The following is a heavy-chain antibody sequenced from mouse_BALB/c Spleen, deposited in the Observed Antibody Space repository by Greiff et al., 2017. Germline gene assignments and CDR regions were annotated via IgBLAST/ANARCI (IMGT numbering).Heavy chain of an antibody. Sequence: VQLQQSGPALVKPGASVKISCKASGYTFTDYNMHWVKQSHGKSLEWIGYIYPYNGGTGYNQKFKSKATLTVDNSSSTAYMELRSLTSEDSAVYYCARRGYGSSWYFDVWGAGTTVTVSS. V-gene: IGHV1S29*02. CDR2: IYPYNGGT. J-gene: IGHJ1*01. D-gene: IGHD1-1*01. CDR1: GYTFTDYN. CDR3: ARRGYGSSWYFDV.